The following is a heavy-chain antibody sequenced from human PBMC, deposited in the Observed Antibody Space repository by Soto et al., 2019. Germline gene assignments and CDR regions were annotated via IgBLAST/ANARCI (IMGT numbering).Heavy chain of an antibody. CDR1: GFTFNTCS. CDR3: AKGSGDFLRSDERDV. D-gene: IGHD4-17*01. V-gene: IGHV3-21*01. J-gene: IGHJ6*04. CDR2: MSSRSGWI. Sequence: EVQLVESGGGLVKPGGSLRLSCEASGFTFNTCSMNWVRLAPGKGLEWVSAMSSRSGWIYYAVSVKGRFTISRDNAKNALYLQMSSRRAEDTAGYYCAKGSGDFLRSDERDVWGKGTTVTVSS.